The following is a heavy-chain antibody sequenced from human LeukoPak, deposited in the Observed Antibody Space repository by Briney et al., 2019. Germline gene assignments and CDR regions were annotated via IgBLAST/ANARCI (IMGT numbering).Heavy chain of an antibody. CDR1: GFTFSSYG. CDR3: ARELAVVAATRYYYYGMDV. CDR2: IWYDGSNK. Sequence: GRSLRLSCAASGFTFSSYGMYWVRQAPGKGLEWVAVIWYDGSNKYYADSVKGRFTISRDNSKNTLYLQMNSLRAEDTAVYYCARELAVVAATRYYYYGMDVWGQGTTVTVSS. J-gene: IGHJ6*02. D-gene: IGHD2-15*01. V-gene: IGHV3-33*01.